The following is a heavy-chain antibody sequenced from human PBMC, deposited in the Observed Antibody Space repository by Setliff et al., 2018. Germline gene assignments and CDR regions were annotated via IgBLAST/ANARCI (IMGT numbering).Heavy chain of an antibody. CDR3: ARAYYGTVNGYSSYYGLDV. V-gene: IGHV3-74*03. CDR2: VNDDGSSA. J-gene: IGHJ6*02. D-gene: IGHD3-9*01. Sequence: GGSLRLSCAASGFTFSSYAITWVRQAPGKGLEWVSRVNDDGSSAMYADSVKGRFTMSRDNAKNTLYLQMNSLRAEDTAVYYCARAYYGTVNGYSSYYGLDVWGQGTTVTVSS. CDR1: GFTFSSYA.